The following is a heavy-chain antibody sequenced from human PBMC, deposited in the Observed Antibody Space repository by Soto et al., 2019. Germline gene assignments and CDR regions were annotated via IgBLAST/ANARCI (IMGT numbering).Heavy chain of an antibody. V-gene: IGHV1-8*01. D-gene: IGHD6-19*01. J-gene: IGHJ4*02. Sequence: QVQLVQSGAEVKKPGASVQVSCKASGYSFTSYDINWVRQATGQGLEWMGWGNPNSGNTAYAQKFQGRVTMTRNTPISTAYTELSSLRSEDTAVYYCARERSSGWYVDYGGQGTLVTVSS. CDR1: GYSFTSYD. CDR3: ARERSSGWYVDY. CDR2: GNPNSGNT.